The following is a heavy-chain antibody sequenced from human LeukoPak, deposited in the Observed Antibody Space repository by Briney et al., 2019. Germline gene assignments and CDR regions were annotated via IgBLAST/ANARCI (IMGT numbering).Heavy chain of an antibody. D-gene: IGHD6-13*01. V-gene: IGHV1-18*04. CDR3: ARTSAYGSSWHSY. CDR2: ISAYNGNT. J-gene: IGHJ4*02. Sequence: ASVKVSCKASGYTFTGYYMHWVRQAPGQGREWMGWISAYNGNTNYAQKLQGRVTMTTDTSTNTTYMELRSLRSDDTAVYYCARTSAYGSSWHSYWGQGTLVTVSS. CDR1: GYTFTGYY.